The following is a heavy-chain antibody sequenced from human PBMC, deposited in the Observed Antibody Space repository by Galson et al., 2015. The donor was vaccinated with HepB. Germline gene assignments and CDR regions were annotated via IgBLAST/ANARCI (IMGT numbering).Heavy chain of an antibody. J-gene: IGHJ4*02. CDR3: ATGWGSGSYFPPPLDY. D-gene: IGHD1-26*01. CDR1: GYTFTGYY. Sequence: SVKVSCKASGYTFTGYYMHWVRQAPGQGLEWMGWSNPNSGGPNYAQKFQGRVTMTRDTSISTAYMELGRQRSDDTAVYYCATGWGSGSYFPPPLDYWGQGTLVTVSS. CDR2: SNPNSGGP. V-gene: IGHV1-2*02.